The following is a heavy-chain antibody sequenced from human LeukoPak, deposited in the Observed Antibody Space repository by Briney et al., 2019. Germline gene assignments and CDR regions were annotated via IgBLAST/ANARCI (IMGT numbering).Heavy chain of an antibody. J-gene: IGHJ4*02. CDR1: GFTFSSYS. V-gene: IGHV3-48*01. CDR3: ARSSSGAKDY. CDR2: ITSSSSPI. D-gene: IGHD1-26*01. Sequence: QSGGSLRLSCAASGFTFSSYSMNWVRQAPGKGLEWVSYITSSSSPIYYADPVQGRFTISRDNAKNSLFLQMNSLRAEDTAVYYCARSSSGAKDYWGQGTLVTVSS.